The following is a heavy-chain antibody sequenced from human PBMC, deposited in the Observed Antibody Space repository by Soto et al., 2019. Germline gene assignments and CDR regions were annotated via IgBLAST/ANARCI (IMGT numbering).Heavy chain of an antibody. Sequence: EVQLVESGGGLVQPGGSLRLSCAASGFAFSSYEMSWVRQAPGKGLEWVSYISRSDGSSYYADSVKGRFTISRDNAKNSLYLQMISLRAEDTAIYYCARDVTTVVTNLGPLKSGGFDIWGQGTMVTVSS. V-gene: IGHV3-48*03. CDR2: ISRSDGSS. D-gene: IGHD4-17*01. J-gene: IGHJ3*02. CDR3: ARDVTTVVTNLGPLKSGGFDI. CDR1: GFAFSSYE.